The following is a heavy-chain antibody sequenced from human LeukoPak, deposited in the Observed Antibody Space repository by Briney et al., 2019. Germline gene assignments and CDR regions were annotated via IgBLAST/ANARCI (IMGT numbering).Heavy chain of an antibody. J-gene: IGHJ4*02. CDR3: ARKKLVARGYFDF. CDR1: GDSISNSGYY. CDR2: INHSGTT. D-gene: IGHD6-13*01. V-gene: IGHV4-39*01. Sequence: SETLSLTCTVSGDSISNSGYYWDWIRQSPGKGLEWIGSINHSGTTYYEPSLKGRVTISVDASKNQFSLKLSSVTAADTTIYYCARKKLVARGYFDFWGRGIPVTVSS.